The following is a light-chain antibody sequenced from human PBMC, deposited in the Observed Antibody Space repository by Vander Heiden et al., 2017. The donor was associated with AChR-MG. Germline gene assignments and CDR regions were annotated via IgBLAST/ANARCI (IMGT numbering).Light chain of an antibody. V-gene: IGKV3-20*01. CDR1: QSVSSSY. Sequence: EIVLTQSPGTLSLSPGERATLSCRASQSVSSSYLAWYQQKPGQAPRLLIYGASSRATGIPDFTLTISRLEPEDFAVYYCQQYGFTFGGGTKVEIK. CDR3: QQYGFT. CDR2: GAS. J-gene: IGKJ4*01.